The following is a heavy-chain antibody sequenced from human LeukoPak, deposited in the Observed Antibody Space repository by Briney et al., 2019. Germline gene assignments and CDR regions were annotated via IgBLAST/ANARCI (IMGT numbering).Heavy chain of an antibody. J-gene: IGHJ6*02. CDR2: INHSGST. CDR1: GGSFSGYY. CDR3: ARDLVTTVYYGMDV. D-gene: IGHD4-4*01. V-gene: IGHV4-34*01. Sequence: SETLSLTCAVYGGSFSGYYWSWIRQPPGKGLEWIGEINHSGSTNYNPSLKSRVTISVDTSKNQFSLKLSSVTDADTAVYYCARDLVTTVYYGMDVWGQGTTVTVSS.